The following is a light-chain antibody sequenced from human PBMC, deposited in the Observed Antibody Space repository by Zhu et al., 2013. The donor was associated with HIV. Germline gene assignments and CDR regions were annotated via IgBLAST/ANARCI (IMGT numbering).Light chain of an antibody. CDR1: HAIRSNY. Sequence: EIVLTQSPGTLSLSPGERATLSCRASHAIRSNYLSWYQQKPGQAPRLLLYGAAYRAIGIPDRFSGSGSGTDFTLNISRLEPEDFAVYYCQQYGNSAWTFGQGTKVEIK. CDR3: QQYGNSAWT. J-gene: IGKJ1*01. CDR2: GAA. V-gene: IGKV3-20*01.